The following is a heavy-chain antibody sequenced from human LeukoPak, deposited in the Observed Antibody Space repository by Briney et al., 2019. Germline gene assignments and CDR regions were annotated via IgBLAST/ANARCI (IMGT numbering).Heavy chain of an antibody. CDR1: GGSISSGSYY. CDR3: AITYYDYVWGSYRYVDY. J-gene: IGHJ4*02. D-gene: IGHD3-16*02. Sequence: SQTLSLTCTVSGGSISSGSYYWSWIRQPAGKGPEWIGRIYTSGSTNYNPSLKSRVTISVDTSKNQFSLKLSSVTAADTAVYYCAITYYDYVWGSYRYVDYWGQGTLVTVSS. CDR2: IYTSGST. V-gene: IGHV4-61*02.